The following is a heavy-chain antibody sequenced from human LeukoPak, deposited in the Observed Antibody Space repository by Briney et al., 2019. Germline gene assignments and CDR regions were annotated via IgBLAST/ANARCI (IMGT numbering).Heavy chain of an antibody. J-gene: IGHJ6*02. CDR2: ISADNGDT. Sequence: ASVKVSCKAPDFTFINYGVSWVRQAPGQGLEWVGWISADNGDTHYAQKVQGRVTLTRDTSTNTAYMEMRDLRSDDTAVYYCARLSRELTVLQYGLDVWGQGTTV. CDR3: ARLSRELTVLQYGLDV. D-gene: IGHD1-26*01. CDR1: DFTFINYG. V-gene: IGHV1-18*01.